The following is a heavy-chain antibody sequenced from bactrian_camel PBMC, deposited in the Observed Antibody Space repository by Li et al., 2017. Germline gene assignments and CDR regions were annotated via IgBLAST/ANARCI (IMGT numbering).Heavy chain of an antibody. J-gene: IGHJ4*01. D-gene: IGHD6*01. Sequence: HVQLVESGGGSVQAGGSLRLTCAASGDVVSNYCMGWFRQSPGKGREGVAALYAGSGSTSYADSVRGRFTSSDGSAKNTVYLQMNNLQPEDTATYYCAEGRGSRGEHCYSLNYWGQGTQVTVS. V-gene: IGHV3S1*01. CDR2: LYAGSGST. CDR3: AEGRGSRGEHCYSLNY. CDR1: GDVVSNYC.